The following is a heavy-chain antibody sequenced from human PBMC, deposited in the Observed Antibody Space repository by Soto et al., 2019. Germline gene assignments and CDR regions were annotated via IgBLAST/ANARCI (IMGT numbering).Heavy chain of an antibody. CDR2: ISWNSGSI. Sequence: EVQLVESGGGLVQPGRSLRLSCAASGFTFDDYAMHWVRQAPGKGLEWVSGISWNSGSIGYADSVKGRFTISRDNAKNSLYLQMNSLRAEDTALYYCAKEGDIVVVVAATHRGAFDIWGQGTMVTVSS. D-gene: IGHD2-15*01. V-gene: IGHV3-9*01. J-gene: IGHJ3*02. CDR1: GFTFDDYA. CDR3: AKEGDIVVVVAATHRGAFDI.